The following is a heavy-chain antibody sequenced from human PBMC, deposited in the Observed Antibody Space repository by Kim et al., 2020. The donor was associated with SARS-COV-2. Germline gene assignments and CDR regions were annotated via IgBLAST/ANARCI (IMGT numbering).Heavy chain of an antibody. CDR3: ARRDFSYSSSWGNYYYYGMDV. V-gene: IGHV4-39*01. Sequence: SETLSLTCTVSGGSISSSSYYWGWIRQPPGKGLEWIGSIYYSGSTYYNPSLKSRVTISVDTSKNQFSLKLSSVTAADTAVYYCARRDFSYSSSWGNYYYYGMDVWGQGTTVTVSS. D-gene: IGHD6-13*01. CDR1: GGSISSSSYY. CDR2: IYYSGST. J-gene: IGHJ6*02.